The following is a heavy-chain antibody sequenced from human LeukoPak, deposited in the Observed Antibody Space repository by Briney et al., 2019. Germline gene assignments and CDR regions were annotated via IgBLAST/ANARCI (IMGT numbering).Heavy chain of an antibody. CDR2: IYSGGST. Sequence: GGTLRLSCAASGFTFSNHDMTWIRQAPGKGLEWVSFIYSGGSTSYADSVKGRFTISRDNAKNTLYLQMNSLRAEDTAVYYCARVVSMLRGSFYAFDIWGQGTMVTVSS. CDR3: ARVVSMLRGSFYAFDI. CDR1: GFTFSNHD. V-gene: IGHV3-66*01. J-gene: IGHJ3*02. D-gene: IGHD3-10*01.